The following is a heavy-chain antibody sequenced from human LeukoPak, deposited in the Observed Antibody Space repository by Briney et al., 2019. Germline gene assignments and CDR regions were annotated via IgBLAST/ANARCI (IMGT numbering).Heavy chain of an antibody. V-gene: IGHV3-74*01. Sequence: GGSLRLSCAASGITVSTFWMHWVRQAPGEGLAWVSRINTDGSVTNYADSVEGRFTISRDNAKNMLYLQMNDLRAEDTAVYYCVTDRYSDSAFGDWGQGTLVTVSS. CDR1: GITVSTFW. D-gene: IGHD1-26*01. CDR2: INTDGSVT. J-gene: IGHJ4*02. CDR3: VTDRYSDSAFGD.